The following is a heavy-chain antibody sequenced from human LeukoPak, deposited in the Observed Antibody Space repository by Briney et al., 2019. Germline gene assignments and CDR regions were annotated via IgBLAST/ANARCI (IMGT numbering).Heavy chain of an antibody. CDR3: ARDLSSTSNWEFDY. D-gene: IGHD7-27*01. CDR1: GYTFTDSF. J-gene: IGHJ4*02. V-gene: IGHV1-2*06. CDR2: MNANSGVT. Sequence: GASVKVSCKASGYTFTDSFIHWVRQAPGQGPEWMGRMNANSGVTMYAQTLQDRVTMTRDTSISTAYMELSRLTSDDTALYYCARDLSSTSNWEFDYWGQGTLVTVPS.